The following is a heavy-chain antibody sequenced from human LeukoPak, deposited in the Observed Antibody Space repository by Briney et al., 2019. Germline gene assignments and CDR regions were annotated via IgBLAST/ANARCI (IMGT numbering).Heavy chain of an antibody. J-gene: IGHJ5*02. Sequence: GGSLRLSRAASGFTFSSYWMSWVRQAPGKGLEWVANIKQDGSEKYYVDSVKGRFTISRDNAKNALYLQMNSLRAEDTAVYYCARPSRAVNWFDPWGQGTLVTVSS. CDR3: ARPSRAVNWFDP. V-gene: IGHV3-7*01. CDR1: GFTFSSYW. D-gene: IGHD6-19*01. CDR2: IKQDGSEK.